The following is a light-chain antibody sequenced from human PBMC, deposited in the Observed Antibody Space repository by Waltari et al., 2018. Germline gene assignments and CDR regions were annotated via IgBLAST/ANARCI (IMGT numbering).Light chain of an antibody. Sequence: QSALTQPASVSGSPGQSITLSCTGTSSDVGGYNYVSWYQQHPGKAPKLMIYDVSNRPSGVSSRFSGSKSGNTASLTISGLQAEDEADYYCSSYISSSTLELFGGGTSLTVL. CDR2: DVS. J-gene: IGLJ2*01. CDR1: SSDVGGYNY. CDR3: SSYISSSTLEL. V-gene: IGLV2-14*03.